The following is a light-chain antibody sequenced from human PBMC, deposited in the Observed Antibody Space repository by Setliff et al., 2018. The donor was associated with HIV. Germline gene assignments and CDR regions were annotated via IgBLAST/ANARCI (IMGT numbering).Light chain of an antibody. CDR2: DVN. J-gene: IGLJ1*01. CDR1: SSDVGGYNF. CDR3: SSFTSSTTYV. Sequence: QSALTQPASVSGSPGQSITISCTGTSSDVGGYNFVCWYQQHPGKAPKLMIYDVNERPSGVSNRFSGSKSGNTASLTISGLRAEDEADYYCSSFTSSTTYVFGTGTKVTVL. V-gene: IGLV2-14*03.